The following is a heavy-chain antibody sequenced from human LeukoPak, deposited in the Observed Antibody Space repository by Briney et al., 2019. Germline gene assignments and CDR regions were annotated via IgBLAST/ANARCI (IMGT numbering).Heavy chain of an antibody. CDR2: IKQDGSEK. J-gene: IGHJ6*03. CDR3: ARGGQQLAEYYYYYYYMDV. Sequence: PGGSLRLSCAASGFTFTNYWMSWVRQAPGKGLEWVANIKQDGSEKYYVDSVKGRFTISRDNAKNSLYLQMNSLRAEDTAVYYCARGGQQLAEYYYYYYYMDVWGKGTTVTISS. D-gene: IGHD6-13*01. CDR1: GFTFTNYW. V-gene: IGHV3-7*01.